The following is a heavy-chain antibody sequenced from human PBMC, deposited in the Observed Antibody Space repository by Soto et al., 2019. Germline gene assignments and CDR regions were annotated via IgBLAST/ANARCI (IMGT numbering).Heavy chain of an antibody. D-gene: IGHD3-22*01. CDR3: ARISRDYYDSSGTDV. CDR1: GFTFSDHY. V-gene: IGHV3-72*01. CDR2: TRNKANSYTT. J-gene: IGHJ4*02. Sequence: GGSLILSCAASGFTFSDHYMDWVRQAPGKGLEWVGRTRNKANSYTTEYAASVKGRFTISRDDSKNSLYLQMNSLKTEDTAVYYCARISRDYYDSSGTDVWGQGTLVTVSS.